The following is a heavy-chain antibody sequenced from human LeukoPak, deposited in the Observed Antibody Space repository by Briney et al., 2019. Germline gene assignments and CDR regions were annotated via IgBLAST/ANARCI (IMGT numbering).Heavy chain of an antibody. J-gene: IGHJ4*02. V-gene: IGHV4-61*01. Sequence: PSETLSLTCTVSGGSVSSGSYYWSWIRQPPGKGLEWIGYIYYSGSTNYNPSLKSRVTISVDTSKNQFSLKLSSVTAADTAVYYCATLEEAGDYVGGFDYWGQGTLVTVSS. CDR1: GGSVSSGSYY. CDR3: ATLEEAGDYVGGFDY. CDR2: IYYSGST. D-gene: IGHD4-17*01.